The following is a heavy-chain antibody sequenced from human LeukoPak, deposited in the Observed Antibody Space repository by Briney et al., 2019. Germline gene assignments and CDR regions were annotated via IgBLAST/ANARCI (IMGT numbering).Heavy chain of an antibody. CDR1: GFIFSSNG. V-gene: IGHV3-33*01. CDR3: ASEAMCSSNSCTFDY. Sequence: GGSLRLSCTASGFIFSSNGMHWVRQAPGKGLEWVAVIWHDGSEKYYADSVKGRVTISRDNSKNTLYLQMNSLRAEDTAVYFCASEAMCSSNSCTFDYWGQGTLVTVSS. D-gene: IGHD2-2*01. J-gene: IGHJ4*02. CDR2: IWHDGSEK.